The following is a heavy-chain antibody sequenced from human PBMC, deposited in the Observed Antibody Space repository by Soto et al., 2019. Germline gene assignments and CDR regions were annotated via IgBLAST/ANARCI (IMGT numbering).Heavy chain of an antibody. Sequence: QVQLQESGPGLVKPSETLSLTCTVSGGSVSSGSYYWSWIRQPPGKGLEWIGYIYYSGRTNYNPSLSSRVTISVDTSKNQCSLKLSSGTAADTAVYYCARARGICDYWGQGTLVTVSS. J-gene: IGHJ4*02. CDR3: ARARGICDY. CDR1: GGSVSSGSYY. CDR2: IYYSGRT. D-gene: IGHD6-13*01. V-gene: IGHV4-61*01.